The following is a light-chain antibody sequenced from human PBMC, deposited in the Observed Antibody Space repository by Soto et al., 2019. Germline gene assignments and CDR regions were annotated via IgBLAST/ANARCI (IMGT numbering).Light chain of an antibody. J-gene: IGLJ3*02. CDR3: AAWDDSLSGPV. V-gene: IGLV1-47*02. CDR2: TNN. Sequence: QSVLTQPPSASGTPGQRVTISCSGSSSNIGTNYVYWYQHLPGTAPKLLIYTNNQRPLGVPDRFSGSKSGTSASLAISGLRSEDEADYSCAAWDDSLSGPVFGGGTKVTVL. CDR1: SSNIGTNY.